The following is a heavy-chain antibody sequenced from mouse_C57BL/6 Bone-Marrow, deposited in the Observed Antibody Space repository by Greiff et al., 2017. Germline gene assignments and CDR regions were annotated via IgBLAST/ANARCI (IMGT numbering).Heavy chain of an antibody. CDR1: GYTFTSYW. D-gene: IGHD1-1*01. V-gene: IGHV1-5*01. CDR2: IYPGNSDT. J-gene: IGHJ3*01. CDR3: TRSDYDVSSSAWFAY. Sequence: EVKVVESGTVLARPGASVKMSCKTSGYTFTSYWMHWVKQRPGQGLEWIGAIYPGNSDTSYNQKFKGKAKLTAVTSASTAYMELSSLPNEESAVYYCTRSDYDVSSSAWFAYWGQGTLVTVSA.